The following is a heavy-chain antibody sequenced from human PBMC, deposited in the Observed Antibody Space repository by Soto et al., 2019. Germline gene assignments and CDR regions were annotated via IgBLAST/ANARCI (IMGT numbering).Heavy chain of an antibody. D-gene: IGHD3-3*02. Sequence: TSETLSLTCTVSGGSIRSYYWGWIRQPPGKGLEWIGSIYYSGSTYYNPSLKSRVTISVDTSTNQFSLKLSSVTAADTAVYYCASPKIAFYNWFDPWGQGTLVTVSS. CDR1: GGSIRSYY. CDR2: IYYSGST. J-gene: IGHJ5*02. V-gene: IGHV4-39*01. CDR3: ASPKIAFYNWFDP.